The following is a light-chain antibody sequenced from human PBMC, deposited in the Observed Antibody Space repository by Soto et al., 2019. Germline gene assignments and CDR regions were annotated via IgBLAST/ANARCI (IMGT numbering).Light chain of an antibody. Sequence: DIQMTQSPSTLSASVGDRVTITCRASQSISNSLAWYQQKAGKAPNLLIYKASSLESGVPSRFSGSGSGTEFTLTISSLQPDDFATYYCRQYVSYPVTFGGGTKVEMK. V-gene: IGKV1-5*03. CDR2: KAS. CDR1: QSISNS. CDR3: RQYVSYPVT. J-gene: IGKJ4*01.